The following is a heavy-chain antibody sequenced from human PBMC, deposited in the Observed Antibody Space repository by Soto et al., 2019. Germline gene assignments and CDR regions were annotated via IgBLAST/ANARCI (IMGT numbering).Heavy chain of an antibody. J-gene: IGHJ4*02. Sequence: SVKVSCKASGGTLSSYAISWVRQAPGQGLEWMGGIIPIFGTANYAQKFQGRVTITADESTSTAYMELSSLRSEDTAVYYCARSVLRYFDWFPLSDYWGQGTLVTVSS. V-gene: IGHV1-69*13. D-gene: IGHD3-9*01. CDR1: GGTLSSYA. CDR3: ARSVLRYFDWFPLSDY. CDR2: IIPIFGTA.